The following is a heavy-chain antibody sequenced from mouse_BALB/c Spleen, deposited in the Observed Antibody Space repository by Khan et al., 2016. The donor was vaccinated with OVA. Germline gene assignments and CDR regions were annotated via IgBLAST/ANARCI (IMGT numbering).Heavy chain of an antibody. CDR2: ISGDSNTI. J-gene: IGHJ2*01. CDR1: GFTFSSYG. V-gene: IGHV5-17*02. CDR3: ARSYYYGYYFDY. Sequence: EVQLQESGGGLVQPGGSRKLSCAASGFTFSSYGMHWVRQAPEKGLEWVAYISGDSNTIYYADTVKGRFTISRDNPKNTLFLQMTSLIAEDTARYYCARSYYYGYYFDYWGPGTTLTVSS. D-gene: IGHD1-1*01.